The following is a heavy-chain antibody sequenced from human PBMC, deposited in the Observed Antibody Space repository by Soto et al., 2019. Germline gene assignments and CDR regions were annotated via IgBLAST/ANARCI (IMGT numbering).Heavy chain of an antibody. Sequence: GGSLRLSCAASGFTFSSYWMSWVRQAPGKGLEWVANIKQDGSEKYYVDSVKGRFTISRDNAKNSLYLQMNSLRAEDTAVYYYAREGAKLGYCSSTSCYTWYFDYWGQGTLVTVSS. D-gene: IGHD2-2*02. CDR1: GFTFSSYW. CDR2: IKQDGSEK. V-gene: IGHV3-7*01. J-gene: IGHJ4*02. CDR3: AREGAKLGYCSSTSCYTWYFDY.